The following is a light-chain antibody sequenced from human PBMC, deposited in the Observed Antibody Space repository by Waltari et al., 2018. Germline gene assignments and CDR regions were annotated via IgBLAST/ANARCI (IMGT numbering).Light chain of an antibody. CDR2: TNN. J-gene: IGLJ2*01. CDR1: SSNIGSNT. Sequence: QSVLTQPPSTSGTPGQRVTISCSGSSSNIGSNTVNWYQQLPGTAPKLLIYTNNQRPSGVPDRVSGSKSGTSASLAISGLQSEDEAGYYCAAWDDSLNGVVFGGGTKLTVL. V-gene: IGLV1-44*01. CDR3: AAWDDSLNGVV.